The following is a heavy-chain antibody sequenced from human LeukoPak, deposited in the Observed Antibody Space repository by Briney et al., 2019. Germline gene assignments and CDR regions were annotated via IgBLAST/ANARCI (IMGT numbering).Heavy chain of an antibody. D-gene: IGHD4-23*01. CDR2: INPNSGGT. J-gene: IGHJ6*03. V-gene: IGHV1-2*02. Sequence: ASVKVSCKASGYTFTGYYMHWVRQAPGQGLEWMGWINPNSGGTNYAQKFQGRVTMTRDTSISTAYTELSRLRSDDTAVYYCARDPVVTHYYYYMNVWGKGTTVTISS. CDR1: GYTFTGYY. CDR3: ARDPVVTHYYYYMNV.